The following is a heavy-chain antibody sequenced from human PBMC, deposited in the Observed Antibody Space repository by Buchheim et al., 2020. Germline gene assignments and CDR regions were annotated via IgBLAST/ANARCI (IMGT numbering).Heavy chain of an antibody. CDR3: ARAGLGSNWNEDF. CDR1: GFMFSSYW. CDR2: INQVGREQ. Sequence: EVQLVESGGTLVQPGGSLRLSCAASGFMFSSYWMSWVRQAPGKGLEWVANINQVGREQHYVESVTGRFALSRDNAEKSGYLQMNSLRDEETATYYCARAGLGSNWNEDFWGQGAL. J-gene: IGHJ4*02. V-gene: IGHV3-7*01. D-gene: IGHD1-1*01.